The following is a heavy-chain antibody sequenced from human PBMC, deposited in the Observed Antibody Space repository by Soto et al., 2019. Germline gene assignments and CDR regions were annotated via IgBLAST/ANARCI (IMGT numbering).Heavy chain of an antibody. V-gene: IGHV1-46*01. J-gene: IGHJ3*02. CDR1: GYTFTSYY. CDR3: ARGSALLVGATADAFDI. CDR2: INPSGGST. D-gene: IGHD1-26*01. Sequence: GASVKVSCKASGYTFTSYYMHWVRQAPGQGLEWMGIINPSGGSTSYAQKFQGRVTMTRDTSTSTVYMELSSLRSEDTAVYYCARGSALLVGATADAFDIWGPGTMVTV.